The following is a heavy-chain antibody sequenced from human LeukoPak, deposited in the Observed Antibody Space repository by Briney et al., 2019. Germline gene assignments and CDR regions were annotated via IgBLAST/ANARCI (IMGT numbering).Heavy chain of an antibody. Sequence: ASVKVSCKASGYTFTSYGISWVRQAPGQGLEWMGWISAYNGNTNYAQKLQRRVTITTDESTSTAYMELSSLRSEDTAVYYCARSLRGGMVYAIHPYFDYWGQGTLVTVSS. J-gene: IGHJ4*02. D-gene: IGHD2-8*01. CDR2: ISAYNGNT. V-gene: IGHV1-18*01. CDR1: GYTFTSYG. CDR3: ARSLRGGMVYAIHPYFDY.